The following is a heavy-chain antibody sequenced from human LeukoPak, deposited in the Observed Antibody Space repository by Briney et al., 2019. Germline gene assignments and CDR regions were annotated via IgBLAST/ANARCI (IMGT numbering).Heavy chain of an antibody. V-gene: IGHV1-18*01. CDR1: GLPSNSIG. Sequence: ASVKVSCQASGLPSNSIGVAWVRQAPGQGLEWIGWISHGNGNTHYVDRLQGRITVTRERSTNTVYMELRSLRVDDTAVYFCANGVKGRFFFYYKDVWGRGTTVTVSS. CDR3: ANGVKGRFFFYYKDV. J-gene: IGHJ6*03. D-gene: IGHD5-24*01. CDR2: ISHGNGNT.